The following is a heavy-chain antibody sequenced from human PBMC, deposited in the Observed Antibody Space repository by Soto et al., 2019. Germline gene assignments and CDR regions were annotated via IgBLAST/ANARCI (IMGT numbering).Heavy chain of an antibody. Sequence: GESLKISCKGSGYSFTSYWIGWVRQMPGKGLEWMGIIFPGDSDTTYSPSFQGQVTISVDKSISTAYLQWGSLKASDTAMYYCARVLNSGQYWYYLDFWGQGTLVTVSS. J-gene: IGHJ4*02. CDR2: IFPGDSDT. V-gene: IGHV5-51*01. CDR3: ARVLNSGQYWYYLDF. D-gene: IGHD1-26*01. CDR1: GYSFTSYW.